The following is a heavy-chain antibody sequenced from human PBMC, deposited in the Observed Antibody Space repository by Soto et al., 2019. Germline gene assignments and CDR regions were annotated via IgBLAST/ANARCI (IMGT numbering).Heavy chain of an antibody. CDR2: IIPILGIA. Sequence: SVKVSCKASGGTFSSYTISWVRQAPGQGLEWMGRIIPILGIANYAQKLQGRVTITADKSTSTAYMELSSLRSEDTAVYYCAREVTEYYDSSGYYYRNNWFDPWG. CDR3: AREVTEYYDSSGYYYRNNWFDP. CDR1: GGTFSSYT. V-gene: IGHV1-69*04. D-gene: IGHD3-22*01. J-gene: IGHJ5*02.